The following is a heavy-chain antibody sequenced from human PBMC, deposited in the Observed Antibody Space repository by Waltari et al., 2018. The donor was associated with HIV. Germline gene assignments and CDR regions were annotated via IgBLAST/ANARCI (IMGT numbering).Heavy chain of an antibody. D-gene: IGHD1-1*01. CDR3: ARGGRDGYNWAFDF. CDR1: GFTFGHYW. Sequence: EVQVVESGGALIHPGGSLRLSCTTSGFTFGHYWMAWIRQAPGKGPEWVANIKPDGRNTYYESTVRGRFTISRDNTKNSLSLQMNSLTHYDAGVYYCARGGRDGYNWAFDFWGHGTLVTVSS. V-gene: IGHV3-7*01. J-gene: IGHJ4*01. CDR2: IKPDGRNT.